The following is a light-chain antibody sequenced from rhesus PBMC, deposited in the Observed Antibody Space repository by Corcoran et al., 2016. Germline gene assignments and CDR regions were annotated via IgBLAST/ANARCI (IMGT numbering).Light chain of an antibody. V-gene: IGKV1-21*01. J-gene: IGKJ2*01. Sequence: DIQMTQSPSSLSASVGDKVTITRRASEAISSGLAWYQQKPGKAPNLLFYKASSLQSGVPSRFSGLGSGTDVTRPFRRLQPEVFATFTFLRSNSDPYSFGQGAKVDVK. CDR1: EAISSG. CDR2: KAS. CDR3: LRSNSDPYS.